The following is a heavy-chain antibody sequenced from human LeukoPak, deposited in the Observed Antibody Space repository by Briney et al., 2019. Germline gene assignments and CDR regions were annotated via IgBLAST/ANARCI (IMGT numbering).Heavy chain of an antibody. CDR3: ARGDIYWDY. D-gene: IGHD2-15*01. J-gene: IGHJ4*02. CDR2: IHPNSGGT. CDR1: RYTFTAYY. Sequence: GASVKVSCKASRYTFTAYYVHWVRQAPGQGLEWMGWIHPNSGGTKYAQNFQGRVTMTRDTSISTAYMELSSLRSDDTAVYYCARGDIYWDYWGQGTQVTVSS. V-gene: IGHV1-2*02.